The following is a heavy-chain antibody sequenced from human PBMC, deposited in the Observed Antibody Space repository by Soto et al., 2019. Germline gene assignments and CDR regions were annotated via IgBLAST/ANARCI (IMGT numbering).Heavy chain of an antibody. V-gene: IGHV4-34*01. CDR3: ARARYCSSTSCPKKNYRDV. CDR1: CGSFSGYY. J-gene: IGHJ6*03. Sequence: QVQLQQWGAGLLKPSETLSLTCAVYCGSFSGYYWSWIRQPPGRGLERIGEINHSGSTNYNPSLMSLVTISVDTSKNQFSLKLSSVTAADTAVYYCARARYCSSTSCPKKNYRDVWGKGTTVTVSS. CDR2: INHSGST. D-gene: IGHD2-2*01.